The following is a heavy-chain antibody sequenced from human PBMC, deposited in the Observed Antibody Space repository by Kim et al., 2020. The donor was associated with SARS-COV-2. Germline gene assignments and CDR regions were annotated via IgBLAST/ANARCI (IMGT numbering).Heavy chain of an antibody. Sequence: ASVKVSCKASGYTFTSYGISWVRQAPGQGLEWMGWISAYNGNTNYAQKLQGRVTMTTDTSTSTAYMELRSLRSDDTAVYYCARLPYIAVAGTSFDYWGQGTLVTVSS. CDR3: ARLPYIAVAGTSFDY. CDR2: ISAYNGNT. J-gene: IGHJ4*02. D-gene: IGHD6-19*01. V-gene: IGHV1-18*04. CDR1: GYTFTSYG.